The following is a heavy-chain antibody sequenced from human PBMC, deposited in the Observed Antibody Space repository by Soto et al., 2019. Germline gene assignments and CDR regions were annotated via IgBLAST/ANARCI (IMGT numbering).Heavy chain of an antibody. J-gene: IGHJ4*02. CDR1: GYTFNNYG. CDR3: AREAVGHFNDTSGYYY. Sequence: QVQLVQSGAEVKPPGASVKVSCKGSGYTFNNYGITWLRQAPGQGLEWMGWISTYNGNTDYAQSLQGRVTLTTDTSTSTAYLELRSLTSDDTAVYYCAREAVGHFNDTSGYYYWGQGTLVTVSS. V-gene: IGHV1-18*04. D-gene: IGHD3-22*01. CDR2: ISTYNGNT.